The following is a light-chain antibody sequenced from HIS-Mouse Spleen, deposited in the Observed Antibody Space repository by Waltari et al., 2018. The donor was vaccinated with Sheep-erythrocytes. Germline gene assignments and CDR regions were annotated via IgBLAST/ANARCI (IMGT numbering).Light chain of an antibody. V-gene: IGLV3-1*01. CDR1: KLGEKY. CDR2: QDS. J-gene: IGLJ3*02. Sequence: SYELTQPPSVSVSPGQTASMTCHGEKLGEKYACWYQQKPGQSPVLVIYQDSKRPSGIPERFSGSNSGHTATLTISGTPAMDEADYYCQAWDSSTAWVFGGGTKLTVL. CDR3: QAWDSSTAWV.